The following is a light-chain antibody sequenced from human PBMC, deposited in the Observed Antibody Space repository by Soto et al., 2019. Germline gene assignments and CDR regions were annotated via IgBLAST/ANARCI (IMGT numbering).Light chain of an antibody. J-gene: IGKJ4*01. Sequence: EIVLTQTPATLSLSPGERATLSCRASQSVSNYLAWYQHKPGQAPRLLIYDASTRATGIPARFSASGSGTDFTLTISNLEPEDFAVYYCQQRSNWPPLTFGGGTKVEIK. CDR1: QSVSNY. CDR2: DAS. V-gene: IGKV3-11*01. CDR3: QQRSNWPPLT.